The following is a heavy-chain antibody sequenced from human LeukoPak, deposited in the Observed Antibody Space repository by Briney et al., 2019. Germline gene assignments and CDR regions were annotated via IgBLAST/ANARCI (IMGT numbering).Heavy chain of an antibody. CDR2: IYYSGST. Sequence: SETPSLTCTVSGYSISSGCYWGWIRQPPGKGLGWIGSIYYSGSTYYNPSLKSRVTISVDTSKNQFSLKLSSVTAADTAVYYCARGIVGALFGYWGQGTLVTVSS. D-gene: IGHD1-26*01. V-gene: IGHV4-38-2*02. J-gene: IGHJ4*02. CDR1: GYSISSGCY. CDR3: ARGIVGALFGY.